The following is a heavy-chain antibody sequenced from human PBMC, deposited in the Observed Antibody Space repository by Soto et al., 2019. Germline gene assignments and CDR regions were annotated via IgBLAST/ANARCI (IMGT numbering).Heavy chain of an antibody. CDR3: AKATRGGAATLIRDY. CDR1: GFTFSIYA. V-gene: IGHV3-23*01. J-gene: IGHJ4*02. D-gene: IGHD6-13*01. CDR2: LSGSGGST. Sequence: EVQLLESGGGLVQPGGSLRLSCAAAGFTFSIYAMSWVRQAPGKGLEWVSALSGSGGSTYYADSVKGRFTISRDNSKNSLYLQMNSLRADDTAVYYCAKATRGGAATLIRDYWGQGTLVTVSS.